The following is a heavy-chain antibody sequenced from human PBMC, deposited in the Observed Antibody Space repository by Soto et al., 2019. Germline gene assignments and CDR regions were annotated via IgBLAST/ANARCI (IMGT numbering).Heavy chain of an antibody. CDR2: INPSGGST. D-gene: IGHD1-20*01. CDR1: GYTFTSYY. V-gene: IGHV1-46*03. Sequence: ASVKVSCKASGYTFTSYYMHWVRQAPGQGLEWMGIINPSGGSTSYAQKFQGRVTMTRDTSTSTAYMELSSLRSEDTAVYYCARDWGNNWKFDYWGQGTLVTVSS. CDR3: ARDWGNNWKFDY. J-gene: IGHJ4*02.